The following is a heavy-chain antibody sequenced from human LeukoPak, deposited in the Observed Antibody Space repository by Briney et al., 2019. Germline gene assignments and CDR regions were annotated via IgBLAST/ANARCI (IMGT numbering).Heavy chain of an antibody. V-gene: IGHV1-8*01. D-gene: IGHD3-3*01. Sequence: ASVKVSCKASGYTFTSYDINWVRQATGQGLEWMGWMNPNSGNTGYAQKFRGRVTMTRNTSISTAYMELSSLRSEDTAVYYCARAWGNYDFWSGYYTNYYYGMDVWGQGTTVTVSS. J-gene: IGHJ6*02. CDR3: ARAWGNYDFWSGYYTNYYYGMDV. CDR2: MNPNSGNT. CDR1: GYTFTSYD.